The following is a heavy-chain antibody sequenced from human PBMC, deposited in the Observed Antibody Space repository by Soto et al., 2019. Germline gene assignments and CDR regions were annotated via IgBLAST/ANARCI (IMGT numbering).Heavy chain of an antibody. V-gene: IGHV4-59*01. CDR3: ARVHSDDYGDYGNHYFDY. Sequence: SETLSLTCTVSGGSISSYYWSWIRQPPGKGLEWIGYIYYSGSTNYNPSLKSRVTISVDTSKNQFSLKLSSVTAADTAVYYCARVHSDDYGDYGNHYFDYWGQGTLVTVSS. J-gene: IGHJ4*02. D-gene: IGHD4-17*01. CDR2: IYYSGST. CDR1: GGSISSYY.